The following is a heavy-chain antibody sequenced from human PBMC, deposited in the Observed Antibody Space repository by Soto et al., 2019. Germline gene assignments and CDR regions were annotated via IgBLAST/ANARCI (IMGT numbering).Heavy chain of an antibody. Sequence: QVQLEQSGAEMKRPGSSVKVSCKASGDTLYNYAFSWVRQAPGQGVEWMGGIIPLFETPDYAQKLQGRVTITADESTSTVIMELRGLRSEDTAVYYCARGRGGRIDYSTSSHYYYYGMDVWGQGTTVTVSS. CDR3: ARGRGGRIDYSTSSHYYYYGMDV. CDR2: IIPLFETP. V-gene: IGHV1-69*01. D-gene: IGHD6-6*01. CDR1: GDTLYNYA. J-gene: IGHJ6*02.